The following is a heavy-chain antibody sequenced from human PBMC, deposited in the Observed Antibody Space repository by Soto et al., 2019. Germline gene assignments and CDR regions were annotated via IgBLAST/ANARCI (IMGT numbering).Heavy chain of an antibody. CDR3: TTETVVLMVYATGPYYYYGMDV. D-gene: IGHD2-8*01. V-gene: IGHV3-15*01. Sequence: EVQLVESGGGLVKPGGSHRLSCAASGFTVSNAWMSWVRQAPGKGLEWVGRIKSKTDGGTTDYAAPVKGRFTISRDDSKNTLYLQMNSLKTEDTAVYYCTTETVVLMVYATGPYYYYGMDVWGQGTTVTVSS. CDR2: IKSKTDGGTT. J-gene: IGHJ6*02. CDR1: GFTVSNAW.